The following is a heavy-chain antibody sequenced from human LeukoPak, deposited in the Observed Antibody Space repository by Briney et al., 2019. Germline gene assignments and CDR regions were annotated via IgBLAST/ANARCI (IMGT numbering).Heavy chain of an antibody. CDR3: VRWESGPSRAGFDT. CDR2: IYSNGKA. D-gene: IGHD1-26*01. J-gene: IGHJ5*02. Sequence: SETLSLTCTVSGGSISSGSYYWNWIRQPAGERLEWIGRIYSNGKANYNPSLKTRVTISGDTSKNQLSLQLTSVTAADTAVYYCVRWESGPSRAGFDTWGQGVLVTVSS. CDR1: GGSISSGSYY. V-gene: IGHV4-61*02.